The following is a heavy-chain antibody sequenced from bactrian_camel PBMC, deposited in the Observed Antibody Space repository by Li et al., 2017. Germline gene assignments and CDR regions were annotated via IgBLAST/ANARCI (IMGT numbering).Heavy chain of an antibody. V-gene: IGHV3S54*01. Sequence: HVQLVESGAGSVEAGGSVRLSCTASGYTDSVNVMGWWRQGAGKEREGVACISTGGGDTMYADAVKGRFTISHDKASNTVYLQMNRLKPEDTAMYYCAAAFLGACQAVGVPHLTYWGQGTQVTVS. CDR3: AAAFLGACQAVGVPHLTY. D-gene: IGHD3*01. CDR1: GYTDSVNV. CDR2: ISTGGGDT. J-gene: IGHJ4*01.